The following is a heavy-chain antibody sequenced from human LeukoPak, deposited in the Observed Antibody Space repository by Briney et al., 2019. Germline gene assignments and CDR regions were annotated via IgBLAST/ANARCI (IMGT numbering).Heavy chain of an antibody. Sequence: GASVKVSCKASGYTFTGYYMHWVRQAPGQGLEWMGWINHTSGGTNYAQKFQGRVTMPRDTSISTAYMELSRLRSDDTAVYYCARAGSGPTIDYWGQGTLVTVSS. CDR3: ARAGSGPTIDY. CDR2: INHTSGGT. CDR1: GYTFTGYY. V-gene: IGHV1-2*02. D-gene: IGHD1-14*01. J-gene: IGHJ4*02.